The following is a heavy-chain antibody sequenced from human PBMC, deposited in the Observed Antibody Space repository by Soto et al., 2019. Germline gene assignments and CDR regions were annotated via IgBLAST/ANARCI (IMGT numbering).Heavy chain of an antibody. J-gene: IGHJ4*02. Sequence: QVQLVESGGGVVQPGRSLRLSCAVSGFTFSSYAMNWVRQAPGKGLEWVAVISYDGSNKYYADSVKGRFTISRDNSRNTLYLQMNSLRADDMAVYYCARDEATLLGVVTIDYWGQGTLLTVSS. V-gene: IGHV3-30-3*01. CDR1: GFTFSSYA. D-gene: IGHD3-3*01. CDR3: ARDEATLLGVVTIDY. CDR2: ISYDGSNK.